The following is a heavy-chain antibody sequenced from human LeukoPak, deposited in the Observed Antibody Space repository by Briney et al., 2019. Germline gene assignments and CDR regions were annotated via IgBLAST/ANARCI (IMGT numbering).Heavy chain of an antibody. CDR1: GFTFSNGV. Sequence: GGSLRLSRAASGFTFSNGVMSWVRQAPGKGPEWVSSIDGGGGGTDYADSVRGRFTISRDNFKNTSYLQMNSLRADDTAVYYCARRIGGTKDYWGQGAQVTVSS. J-gene: IGHJ4*02. V-gene: IGHV3-23*01. CDR3: ARRIGGTKDY. D-gene: IGHD3-3*01. CDR2: IDGGGGGT.